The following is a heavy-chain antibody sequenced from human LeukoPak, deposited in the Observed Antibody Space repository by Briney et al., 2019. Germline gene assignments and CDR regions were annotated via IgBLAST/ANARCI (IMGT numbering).Heavy chain of an antibody. V-gene: IGHV4-59*08. CDR1: GGSISSYY. D-gene: IGHD2-15*01. CDR3: ARGYCSGGTCYGYFDL. Sequence: PSETLSLTCTVSGGSISSYYWSWIRQPPGKGLEWIGYIYSSGSTNYNPSLKSRVTVSVDASKNQFSLKLSSVTAADTAVYYCARGYCSGGTCYGYFDLWGRGTLVTVSS. CDR2: IYSSGST. J-gene: IGHJ2*01.